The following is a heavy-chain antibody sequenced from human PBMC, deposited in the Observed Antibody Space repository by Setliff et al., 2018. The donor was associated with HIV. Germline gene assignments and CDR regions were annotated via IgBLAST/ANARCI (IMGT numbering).Heavy chain of an antibody. CDR3: VNSGYDGDYYYYYMDV. J-gene: IGHJ6*03. CDR2: IYYSGGT. V-gene: IGHV4-30-4*08. D-gene: IGHD3-22*01. CDR1: GGSISSGGSY. Sequence: SETLSLTCTVSGGSISSGGSYWSWIRQLPGKGLEWIGYIYYSGGTYYSPSLKSRITIFVDTTKNEFSLNLRSVTAADTAVYFCVNSGYDGDYYYYYMDVWGRGTRVTVSS.